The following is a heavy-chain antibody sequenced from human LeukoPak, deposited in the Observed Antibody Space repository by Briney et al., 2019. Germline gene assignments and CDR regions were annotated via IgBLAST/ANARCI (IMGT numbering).Heavy chain of an antibody. Sequence: GGSLRSSFQAPESTSRGNARHGFRQPPAKGLGGVAVISYDGSNKYYADSVKGRFTISRDNSKNTLYLQMNSLRAEDTAVYYCARERGYSPTFDYWGQGTLVTVSS. J-gene: IGHJ4*02. CDR1: ESTSRGNA. CDR3: ARERGYSPTFDY. D-gene: IGHD2/OR15-2a*01. V-gene: IGHV3-30-3*01. CDR2: ISYDGSNK.